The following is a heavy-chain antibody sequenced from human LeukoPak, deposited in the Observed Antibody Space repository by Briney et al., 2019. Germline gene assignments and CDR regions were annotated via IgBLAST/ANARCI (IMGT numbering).Heavy chain of an antibody. CDR3: ARYGLQYNWFDP. Sequence: SETLSLTCTVSGGSISSYYWSWIRQPPGKGLEWIGYIYDSGSTNYNPSLKGRVSISVDTSKTQFSLKLSSVTAADTAVYYCARYGLQYNWFDPWGQGTLVTVSS. V-gene: IGHV4-59*08. CDR2: IYDSGST. D-gene: IGHD4-11*01. CDR1: GGSISSYY. J-gene: IGHJ5*02.